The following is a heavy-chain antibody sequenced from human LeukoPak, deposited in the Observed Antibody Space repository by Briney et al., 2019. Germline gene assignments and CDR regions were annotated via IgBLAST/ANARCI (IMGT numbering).Heavy chain of an antibody. CDR1: GGSISSYY. Sequence: PSETLSLTCTGSGGSISSYYWSWIRQPAGKGLEWIWRIYTSGSTNYNPSLKSRVTMSVDTSKNQFSLKLSSVTAADTAVYYCARELIVGDYGDHFDYWGQGTLVTVSS. CDR3: ARELIVGDYGDHFDY. V-gene: IGHV4-4*07. D-gene: IGHD4-17*01. CDR2: IYTSGST. J-gene: IGHJ4*02.